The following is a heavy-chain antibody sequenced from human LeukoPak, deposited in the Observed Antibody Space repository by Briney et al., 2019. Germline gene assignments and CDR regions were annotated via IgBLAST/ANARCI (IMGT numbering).Heavy chain of an antibody. CDR1: GYTFTSYY. D-gene: IGHD5-18*01. CDR2: INPSGGST. CDR3: ARAYTAMNFDY. J-gene: IGHJ4*02. Sequence: ASVKVSCKASGYTFTSYYMHWVQQAPGQGLEWMGIINPSGGSTSYAQKFQGRVTMTRDTSTSTVYMELSSLRSEDTAVYYCARAYTAMNFDYWGQGTLVTVSS. V-gene: IGHV1-46*01.